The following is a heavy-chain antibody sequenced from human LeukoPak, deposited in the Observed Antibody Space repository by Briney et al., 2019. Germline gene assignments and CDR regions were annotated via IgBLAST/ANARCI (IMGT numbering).Heavy chain of an antibody. D-gene: IGHD6-19*01. CDR1: GFTFNNYA. J-gene: IGHJ4*02. Sequence: GGSLRLSCAGSGFTFNNYAMSWVRQTPRKGLEWVSTIMISGDDTYYADPVKGRFTISRDNSKNTLYLQMNSLRAEDMAVYYCAKDQGIYSSGWYAMDYFDYWGQGTLVTVSS. CDR2: IMISGDDT. V-gene: IGHV3-23*01. CDR3: AKDQGIYSSGWYAMDYFDY.